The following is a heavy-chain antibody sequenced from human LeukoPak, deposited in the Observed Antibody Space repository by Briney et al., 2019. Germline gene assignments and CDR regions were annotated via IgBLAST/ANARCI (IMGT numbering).Heavy chain of an antibody. J-gene: IGHJ4*02. Sequence: GGSLRLSCATSGVTLSGYSMNWVRQAPGKGLEWVSHTTFTGTTYYADSVKGRFTISRDNAKKSLSLQMNSLRAEDTAIYYCSTAKFDYWGQGTLVTVSS. CDR2: TTFTGTT. V-gene: IGHV3-48*01. CDR1: GVTLSGYS. CDR3: STAKFDY.